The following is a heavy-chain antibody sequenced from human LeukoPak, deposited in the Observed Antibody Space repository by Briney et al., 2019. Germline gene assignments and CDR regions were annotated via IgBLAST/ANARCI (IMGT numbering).Heavy chain of an antibody. Sequence: GGSLRLSCAASGFTFSSYGMHWVRQAPGKGLEWVAVISYDGSNKYYADSVKSRFTISRDNSKNTLYLQMNSLRAEDTAVYYCAKDRGYSYGQNRYGMDVWGQGTTVTVSS. V-gene: IGHV3-30*18. CDR1: GFTFSSYG. CDR3: AKDRGYSYGQNRYGMDV. CDR2: ISYDGSNK. D-gene: IGHD5-18*01. J-gene: IGHJ6*02.